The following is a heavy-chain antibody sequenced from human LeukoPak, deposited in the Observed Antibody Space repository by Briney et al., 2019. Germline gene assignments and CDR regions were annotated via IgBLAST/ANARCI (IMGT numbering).Heavy chain of an antibody. CDR2: IYYSGST. CDR3: ARYYYDSSGYYYDY. V-gene: IGHV4-61*08. Sequence: SETLSLTCAVSSASISSGGYSWSWIRQPPGKGLEWIGYIYYSGSTNYNPSLKSRVTISVDTSKNQFSLKLSSVTAADTAVYYCARYYYDSSGYYYDYWGQGTLVTVSS. J-gene: IGHJ4*02. D-gene: IGHD3-22*01. CDR1: SASISSGGYS.